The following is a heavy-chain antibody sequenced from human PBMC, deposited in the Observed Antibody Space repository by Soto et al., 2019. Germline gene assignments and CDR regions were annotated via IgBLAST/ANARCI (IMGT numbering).Heavy chain of an antibody. CDR2: INSDGSSP. V-gene: IGHV3-74*01. Sequence: LRLSCAASGFSFSSYWVHWVCQAPGKGLVRVSHINSDGSSPTYADSVKGRFTISRDNAKNTLYLQMNSLRTEDSAVYYCAREEGYGSGRYFDYWGLGTLVTVSS. CDR3: AREEGYGSGRYFDY. J-gene: IGHJ4*02. CDR1: GFSFSSYW. D-gene: IGHD3-10*01.